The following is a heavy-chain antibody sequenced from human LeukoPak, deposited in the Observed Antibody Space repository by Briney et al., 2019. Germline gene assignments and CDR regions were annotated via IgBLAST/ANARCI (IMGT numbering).Heavy chain of an antibody. CDR3: ARDANSGYELWLVRHYYFDY. CDR2: ISAYNGNT. D-gene: IGHD5-12*01. Sequence: GASVKVSCKASGYTFTSYGISWGRQAPGQGLEWMGWISAYNGNTNYAQKLQGRVTMTTDTSTSTAYMELRSLRSDDTAVYYCARDANSGYELWLVRHYYFDYWGQGTLVTVSS. J-gene: IGHJ4*02. CDR1: GYTFTSYG. V-gene: IGHV1-18*01.